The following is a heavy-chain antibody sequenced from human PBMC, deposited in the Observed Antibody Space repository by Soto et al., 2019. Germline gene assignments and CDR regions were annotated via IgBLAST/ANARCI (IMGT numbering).Heavy chain of an antibody. D-gene: IGHD6-19*01. CDR3: ARGYSSGWYYGYYYGMDV. CDR1: GFTFSSYD. Sequence: PGGSLRLSCAAPGFTFSSYDMHWVRQATGKGLEWVSAIGTAGDTYYPGSVKGRFTISRENAKNSLYLQMNSLRAEDTAVYYCARGYSSGWYYGYYYGMDVWGQGTTVTVSS. J-gene: IGHJ6*02. V-gene: IGHV3-13*01. CDR2: IGTAGDT.